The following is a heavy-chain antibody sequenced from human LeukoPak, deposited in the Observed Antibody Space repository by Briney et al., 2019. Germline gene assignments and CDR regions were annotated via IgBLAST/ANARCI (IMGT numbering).Heavy chain of an antibody. CDR2: IKQDGSEK. CDR3: ARGGPRSGYSYGPVYYFDY. Sequence: GGSLRLSCAASGFTFSSYWMSWVRQAPGKGLEWVANIKQDGSEKYYVDSVKGRFTISRDNAKNSLYLQMNSLRAEDTAVYYCARGGPRSGYSYGPVYYFDYWGQGTLVTVSS. CDR1: GFTFSSYW. D-gene: IGHD5-18*01. V-gene: IGHV3-7*01. J-gene: IGHJ4*02.